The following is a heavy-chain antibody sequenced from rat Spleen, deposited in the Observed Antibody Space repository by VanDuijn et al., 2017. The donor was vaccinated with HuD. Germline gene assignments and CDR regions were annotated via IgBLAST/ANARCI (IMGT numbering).Heavy chain of an antibody. CDR2: RWSGGST. Sequence: EVQLKESGPGLVQPSQTLSLTCTVSGFSLTDSSVHWVRQPPGKGLEWMGVRWSGGSTAYNSALKSRLSISRDTSKSQVFLKMNSLQTEDTAIYYCTRDLGDYWGQGVMVTVSS. V-gene: IGHV2S63*01. D-gene: IGHD4-3*01. CDR3: TRDLGDY. J-gene: IGHJ2*01. CDR1: GFSLTDSS.